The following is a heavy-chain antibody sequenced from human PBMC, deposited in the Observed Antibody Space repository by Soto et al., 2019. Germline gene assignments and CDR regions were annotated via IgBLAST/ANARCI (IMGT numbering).Heavy chain of an antibody. J-gene: IGHJ4*02. Sequence: QVQVQQWGAGLLKPSETLSLTCAVYGESFSGNYWHWIRQPPGKGLEWIGEINHSGSTIYNPSLKSRLXXSXDXXNNQFSLKLSSVTAADTAVYFCGRGRFGGAFRGEYWGQGTLVAVSS. D-gene: IGHD2-21*01. CDR3: GRGRFGGAFRGEY. V-gene: IGHV4-34*01. CDR1: GESFSGNY. CDR2: INHSGST.